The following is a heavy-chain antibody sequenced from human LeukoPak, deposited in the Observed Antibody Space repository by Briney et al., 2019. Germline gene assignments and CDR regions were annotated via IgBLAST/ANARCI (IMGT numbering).Heavy chain of an antibody. J-gene: IGHJ6*02. CDR3: ARIDIGGSGRMDV. Sequence: SETLSLTCIVSGGSISGYYWNWIRQPAGKGLEWVGHIYTSGSTKYNPSLKSRVTMSVDTTKNQFSLKLSSVTAADTAVYYCARIDIGGSGRMDVWGQGTTVTVSS. CDR1: GGSISGYY. V-gene: IGHV4-4*07. D-gene: IGHD3-10*01. CDR2: IYTSGST.